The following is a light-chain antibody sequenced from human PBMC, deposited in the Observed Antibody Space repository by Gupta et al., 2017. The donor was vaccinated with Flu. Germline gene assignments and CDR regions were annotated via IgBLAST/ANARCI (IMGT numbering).Light chain of an antibody. J-gene: IGLJ1*01. CDR1: KLGDKY. CDR2: QDT. Sequence: SYELTQAPSVSVSPGQTASITCSGDKLGDKYASWYQQKPGQSPVLIIYQDTERPSGIPERFSGSNSGNTATLTISGTQAMDEAYYYCQAWDSSTYVFGTGTKVTVL. V-gene: IGLV3-1*01. CDR3: QAWDSSTYV.